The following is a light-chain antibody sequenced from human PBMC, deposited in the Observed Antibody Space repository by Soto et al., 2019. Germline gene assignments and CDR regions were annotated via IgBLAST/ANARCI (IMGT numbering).Light chain of an antibody. CDR2: GTS. CDR1: QAISGW. J-gene: IGKJ3*01. V-gene: IGKV1-12*01. Sequence: DIQMTQSPSSVSASVGDRVTISCRASQAISGWLAWYQQKPGKAPKVLVFGTSRLESGAPSRFSGSGSGTDFTLTISSQQPEDFATYYCQQANTFPRTFGPGTKVDIK. CDR3: QQANTFPRT.